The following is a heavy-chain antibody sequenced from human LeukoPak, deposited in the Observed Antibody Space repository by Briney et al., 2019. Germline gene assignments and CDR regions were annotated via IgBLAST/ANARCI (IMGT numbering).Heavy chain of an antibody. CDR3: AREMGTGGPHAFDI. CDR1: GYTFTGYY. V-gene: IGHV1-2*02. J-gene: IGHJ3*02. CDR2: INPNSGGT. D-gene: IGHD7-27*01. Sequence: ASVKVSCKASGYTFTGYYMHWVRQAPGQGLEWMGWINPNSGGTNYAQKFQGRVTMTRDTSISTAYMELSRLRSDDTAVYYCAREMGTGGPHAFDIWGQGTMVTVSS.